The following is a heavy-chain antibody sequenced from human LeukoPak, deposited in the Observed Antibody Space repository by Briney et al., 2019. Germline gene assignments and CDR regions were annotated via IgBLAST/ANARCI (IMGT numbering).Heavy chain of an antibody. CDR1: EFTFSSYS. D-gene: IGHD2-2*01. Sequence: KPGGSLRLSCAASEFTFSSYSMTWVRQAPGKGLEWVSSISSSSNIYYADSVKGRFAISRDNAKSELYLQMNSLRAEDTAVYYCARGAGYCSSSSCHLWSDYWGQGTLVTVSS. V-gene: IGHV3-21*01. J-gene: IGHJ4*02. CDR3: ARGAGYCSSSSCHLWSDY. CDR2: ISSSSNI.